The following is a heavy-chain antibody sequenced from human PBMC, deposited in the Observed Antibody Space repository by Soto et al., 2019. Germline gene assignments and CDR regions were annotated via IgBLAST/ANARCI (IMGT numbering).Heavy chain of an antibody. J-gene: IGHJ4*02. CDR3: AGASGWKFDY. D-gene: IGHD1-1*01. CDR2: VDADGSGT. Sequence: GGSLRLSCAASGFSFSSYGMHWVRQAPGMGLVWVSRVDADGSGTTYAGSVKGRFSISRDNAKNTVSLQMNNLRAEDTAVYYCAGASGWKFDYWGLGVLVTVSS. V-gene: IGHV3-74*01. CDR1: GFSFSSYG.